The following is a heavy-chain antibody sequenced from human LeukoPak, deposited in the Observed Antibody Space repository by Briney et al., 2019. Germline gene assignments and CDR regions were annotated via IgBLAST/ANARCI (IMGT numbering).Heavy chain of an antibody. CDR1: GFTFSSYS. V-gene: IGHV3-48*01. CDR3: ARVSTYQYFQH. Sequence: GGSLRLSCAASGFTFSSYSMNWVRQAPGKGLEWISYISSSSSTIYYADSVKGRFTISRDNAKNSLYLQMNSLRAEDTAVYYCARVSTYQYFQHWGQGTLVTVSS. J-gene: IGHJ1*01. CDR2: ISSSSSTI. D-gene: IGHD5/OR15-5a*01.